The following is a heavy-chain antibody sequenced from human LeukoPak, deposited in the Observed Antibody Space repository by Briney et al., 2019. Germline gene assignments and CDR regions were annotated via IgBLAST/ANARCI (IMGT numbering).Heavy chain of an antibody. Sequence: GGSLRLSCAASGFTFSSYNMNWVRQAPGKGLEWVSSISSSSSYIYYADSVKGRFTISRDNAKNSLYLQMNSLRAEDTAVYYCAKGYYDNSGYYAFDIWGQGTMVTVSS. D-gene: IGHD3-22*01. CDR2: ISSSSSYI. CDR3: AKGYYDNSGYYAFDI. J-gene: IGHJ3*02. V-gene: IGHV3-21*04. CDR1: GFTFSSYN.